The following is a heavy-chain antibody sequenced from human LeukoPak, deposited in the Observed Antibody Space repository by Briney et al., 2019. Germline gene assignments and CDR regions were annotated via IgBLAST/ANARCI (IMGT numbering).Heavy chain of an antibody. Sequence: SETLSLTCTVSGASISSYYWSWIRQPAGKGLEWIGRVYISGSTNYNPSLKSRVTISVDTSKNQFSLKLSSVTAADTAVYYCARGLYCTNGVCSHNFSYYFDYWGQGTLVTVSS. CDR3: ARGLYCTNGVCSHNFSYYFDY. CDR2: VYISGST. J-gene: IGHJ4*02. D-gene: IGHD2-8*01. CDR1: GASISSYY. V-gene: IGHV4-4*07.